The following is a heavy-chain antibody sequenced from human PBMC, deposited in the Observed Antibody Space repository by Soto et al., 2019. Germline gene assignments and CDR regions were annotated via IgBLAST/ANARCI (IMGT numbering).Heavy chain of an antibody. CDR2: IIPKLGSA. CDR1: GGGNLRDYR. Sequence: GPSVKVSCKASGGGNLRDYRTTWVRRAPGQGLEWMGGIIPKLGSANYAQNFQGRVTVTADESTNTVYMELRSLRSDDTAVYYCALVGDGYNFGAVYWCQGTPVTVSS. D-gene: IGHD2-21*01. V-gene: IGHV1-69*13. J-gene: IGHJ4*02. CDR3: ALVGDGYNFGAVY.